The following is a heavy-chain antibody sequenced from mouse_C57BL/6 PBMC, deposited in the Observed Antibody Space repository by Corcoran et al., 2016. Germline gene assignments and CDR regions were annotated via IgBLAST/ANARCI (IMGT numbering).Heavy chain of an antibody. D-gene: IGHD1-1*01. CDR1: GYTFTDYY. CDR2: INPNNGGT. J-gene: IGHJ1*03. CDR3: ARYYDGSSHWYFDV. Sequence: EVQLQQSGPELVKPGASVKISCKASGYTFTDYYMNWVKQSHGKSLEWIGDINPNNGGTSYNQKFKGKATLTVDKSSSTAYMELRSLTSEDSAVYYCARYYDGSSHWYFDVWGTGTTVTVSS. V-gene: IGHV1-26*01.